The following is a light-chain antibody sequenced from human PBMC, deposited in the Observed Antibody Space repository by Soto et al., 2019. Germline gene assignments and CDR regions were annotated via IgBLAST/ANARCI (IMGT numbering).Light chain of an antibody. CDR1: QSVNSV. J-gene: IGKJ1*01. V-gene: IGKV3-20*01. CDR2: GAY. Sequence: EVVLTQSPATPSVSPGPRATLSCRASQSVNSVLAWYQQKPGQAPRLLLYGAYNRATGIPDRFIGSGSGTDFTLTISRMEPEDFAVYYCQQYGSSGTFGQGTKVDIK. CDR3: QQYGSSGT.